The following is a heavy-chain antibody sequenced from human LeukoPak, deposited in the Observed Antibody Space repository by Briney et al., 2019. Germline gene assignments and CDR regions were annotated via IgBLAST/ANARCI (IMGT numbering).Heavy chain of an antibody. CDR3: AREKTVLHYYYGMDV. CDR1: GGSFSPYY. Sequence: SETLSLTCNVSGGSFSPYYWSWVRQPAGKGLEWIGRIYASGSVSSSGSTNYDPSLKSRVTMSVDTSKKQFSLRLNSVTAADTAVYYCAREKTVLHYYYGMDVWGQGTTVTVSS. CDR2: IYASGSVSSSGST. D-gene: IGHD4-17*01. V-gene: IGHV4-4*07. J-gene: IGHJ6*02.